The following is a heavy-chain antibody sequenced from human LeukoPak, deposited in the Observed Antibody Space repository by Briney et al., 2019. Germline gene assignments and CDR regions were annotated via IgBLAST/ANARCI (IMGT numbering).Heavy chain of an antibody. D-gene: IGHD5-18*01. V-gene: IGHV3-23*01. Sequence: GGSLRLSCAASGFTFSSYAMSWVRQAPGKGLEWVSAISGSGGSTYYADSVKGRFTISRDNSKNTLYLQMNSLRAEDTAVYYCAKVTQLWLLDNYYGMDVWGQGTTVTVSS. CDR1: GFTFSSYA. CDR3: AKVTQLWLLDNYYGMDV. J-gene: IGHJ6*02. CDR2: ISGSGGST.